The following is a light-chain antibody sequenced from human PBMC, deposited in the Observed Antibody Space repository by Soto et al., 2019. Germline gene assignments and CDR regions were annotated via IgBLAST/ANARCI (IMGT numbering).Light chain of an antibody. CDR1: QGIRNC. CDR3: QQHSDYSRT. J-gene: IGKJ1*01. CDR2: AAS. Sequence: DIQMTQSPSSVAASIGDRVTITCRASQGIRNCLAWYQQAPGKAPELLIFAASSMQSGVPSRFSGRGSGTECTLKLDSLQTEDFATYFCQQHSDYSRTFGQGTKVDIK. V-gene: IGKV1D-12*01.